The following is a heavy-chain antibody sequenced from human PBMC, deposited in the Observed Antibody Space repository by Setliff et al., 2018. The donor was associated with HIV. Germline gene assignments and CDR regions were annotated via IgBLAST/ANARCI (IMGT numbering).Heavy chain of an antibody. V-gene: IGHV4-59*01. J-gene: IGHJ5*02. D-gene: IGHD2-2*01. CDR3: ARGGTSSNWFGP. CDR1: GASISSNT. Sequence: PSETLSLTCIVSGASISSNTWSWIRQAPGKGLQWIGFIYNSVTTNYNPSPKSRVTISLDTSKNQFSLKLTSVTAADTAVYYCARGGTSSNWFGPWGQGTLVTVSS. CDR2: IYNSVTT.